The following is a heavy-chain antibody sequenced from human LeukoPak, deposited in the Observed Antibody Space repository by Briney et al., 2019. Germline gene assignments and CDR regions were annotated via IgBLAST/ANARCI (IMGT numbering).Heavy chain of an antibody. CDR3: AKTDVDYDILTVSYFDY. J-gene: IGHJ4*02. D-gene: IGHD3-9*01. CDR1: GFTFSSYA. Sequence: GGSLRLSCAASGFTFSSYAMSWVRQAPGKGLKWVSAISSSGGSTYYADSVKGRFTISRDNSKNTLYLQMNSLRAEDTAVYYCAKTDVDYDILTVSYFDYWGQGTLVTVSS. V-gene: IGHV3-23*01. CDR2: ISSSGGST.